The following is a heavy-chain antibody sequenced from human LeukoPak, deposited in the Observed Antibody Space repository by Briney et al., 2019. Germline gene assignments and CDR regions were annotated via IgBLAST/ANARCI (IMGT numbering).Heavy chain of an antibody. CDR3: AREGLVYAIQPNFDY. D-gene: IGHD2-8*01. CDR2: INHSGST. J-gene: IGHJ4*02. V-gene: IGHV4-34*01. CDR1: GGSFSGYY. Sequence: SETLSLTCAVYGGSFSGYYWSWIRQPPGKGLEWIGEINHSGSTNYNPSLKSRVTISVDTSKNQFSLKLSSVTAADTAVYYCAREGLVYAIQPNFDYWGQGTLVTVSS.